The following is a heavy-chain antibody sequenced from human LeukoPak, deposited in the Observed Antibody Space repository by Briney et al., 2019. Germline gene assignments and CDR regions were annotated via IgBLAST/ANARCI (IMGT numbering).Heavy chain of an antibody. CDR3: ARASRDGYNQNFDH. CDR1: GYDFSTYW. J-gene: IGHJ4*02. CDR2: THPGGSET. D-gene: IGHD5-24*01. V-gene: IGHV5-51*01. Sequence: GESLKISCKGLGYDFSTYWNAWVRQRPGKGLEWMGITHPGGSETRYDPSFQGQVTISADRSTSTAYLQWSSLRASDTAMYYCARASRDGYNQNFDHWGQGTLVTVSS.